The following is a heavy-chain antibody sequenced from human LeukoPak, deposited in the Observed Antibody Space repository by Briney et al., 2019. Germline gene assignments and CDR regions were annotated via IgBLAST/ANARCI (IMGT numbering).Heavy chain of an antibody. J-gene: IGHJ6*02. CDR3: ARGAAPDMLYYYYYGMDV. Sequence: SVKVSCKASGGTFSSYAISWVRQAPGQGLEWMGGIIPIFGTANYAQKFQGRVTITADESTSTAYMELSSLRSEDTAVYYCARGAAPDMLYYYYYGMDVWGQGTTVTVSS. CDR2: IIPIFGTA. D-gene: IGHD6-6*01. V-gene: IGHV1-69*13. CDR1: GGTFSSYA.